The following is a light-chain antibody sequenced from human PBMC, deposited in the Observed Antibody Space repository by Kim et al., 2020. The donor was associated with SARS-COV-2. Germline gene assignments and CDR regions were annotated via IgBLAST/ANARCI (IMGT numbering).Light chain of an antibody. CDR2: YDN. CDR3: QVWDSSSDHVV. Sequence: VSVAPGKTARITCEGNNIGSKSVHWYQQKPGQAPVLVIYYDNDRPSGIPERFSGSNSGNTATLTISRVEAGDEADYYCQVWDSSSDHVVFGGGTQLTVL. CDR1: NIGSKS. V-gene: IGLV3-21*04. J-gene: IGLJ2*01.